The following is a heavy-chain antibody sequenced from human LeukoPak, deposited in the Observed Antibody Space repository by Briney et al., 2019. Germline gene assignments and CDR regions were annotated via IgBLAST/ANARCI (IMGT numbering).Heavy chain of an antibody. J-gene: IGHJ4*02. CDR3: AREGGFYRPLDY. CDR2: VHLDGRT. D-gene: IGHD3-3*01. V-gene: IGHV4-4*02. CDR1: GGSVISTNW. Sequence: GTLSLTCGVSGGSVISTNWWTWVRQPPGKGLEWIGEVHLDGRTNYNPSLGSRLTMSVDLSENQVSLQLTSVTAADTAVYYCAREGGFYRPLDYSGQGTLVTVSS.